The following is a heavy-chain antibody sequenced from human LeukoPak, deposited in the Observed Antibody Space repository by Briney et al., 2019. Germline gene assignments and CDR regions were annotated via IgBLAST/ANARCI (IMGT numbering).Heavy chain of an antibody. CDR1: GYSFTSSW. D-gene: IGHD6-13*01. CDR2: IYPGDSDT. J-gene: IGHJ6*02. CDR3: ARLTRYSSSWSLYYYYGMDV. V-gene: IGHV5-51*01. Sequence: GESLKISCKASGYSFTSSWIGWVRQMPGKGLEWMGIIYPGDSDTRYSPSFQGQVTISADKSISTAYLQWSSLKASDTAMYYCARLTRYSSSWSLYYYYGMDVWGQGTTATVSS.